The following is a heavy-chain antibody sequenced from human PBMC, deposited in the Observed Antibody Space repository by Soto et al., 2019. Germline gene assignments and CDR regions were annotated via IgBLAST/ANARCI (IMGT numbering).Heavy chain of an antibody. Sequence: QLQLQESGPGLVKPSETLSLTCTVSGGSISSSSYYWGWIRQPPGKGLEWIGSIYYSGSTYYNPSLKSRVTISVDTSKNQFSLKLSSVTAADTAVYYCASPTGGDYYYYYGMDVWGQGTTVTVSS. CDR1: GGSISSSSYY. D-gene: IGHD4-4*01. J-gene: IGHJ6*02. CDR3: ASPTGGDYYYYYGMDV. CDR2: IYYSGST. V-gene: IGHV4-39*01.